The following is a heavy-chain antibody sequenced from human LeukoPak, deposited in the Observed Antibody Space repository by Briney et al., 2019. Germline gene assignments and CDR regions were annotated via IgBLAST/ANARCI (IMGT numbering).Heavy chain of an antibody. Sequence: ASVKVSCKASGYTFTGYYMHWVRQAPGQGLEWMGGIIPIFGTANYAQKFQGRVTITADKSTSTAYMELSSLRSEDTAVYYCARGRYYYDSSGYYQYWGQGTLVTVSS. CDR2: IIPIFGTA. D-gene: IGHD3-22*01. V-gene: IGHV1-69*06. CDR3: ARGRYYYDSSGYYQY. J-gene: IGHJ4*02. CDR1: GYTFTGYY.